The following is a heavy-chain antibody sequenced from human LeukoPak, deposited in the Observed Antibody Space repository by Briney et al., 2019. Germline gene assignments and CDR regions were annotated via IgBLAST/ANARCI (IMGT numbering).Heavy chain of an antibody. V-gene: IGHV3-23*01. CDR3: AKEGNDGSFDY. Sequence: GRSLRLSCAASGFTFSSYAMSWVRQAPGKGLEWVSAISGSGGNTYYADSVKGRFTISRDNSKNTLYLQMNSLRPEDTAVYYCAKEGNDGSFDYWGQGTLVTVSS. CDR2: ISGSGGNT. CDR1: GFTFSSYA. D-gene: IGHD1-1*01. J-gene: IGHJ4*02.